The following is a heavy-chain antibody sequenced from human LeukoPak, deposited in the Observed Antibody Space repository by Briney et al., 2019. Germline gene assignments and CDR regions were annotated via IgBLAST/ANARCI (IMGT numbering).Heavy chain of an antibody. CDR2: ISTNSRST. CDR3: AKDPFVFESASYLIDY. J-gene: IGHJ4*02. Sequence: PGGSLRVSYAASGFTFSSYAMSWVRQAPGKGLEWISGISTNSRSTYYADSVKGRFTISRDNSKNTLYLQMNSLRAEDTAVYYCAKDPFVFESASYLIDYWGQGTLVTVSS. D-gene: IGHD3-10*01. CDR1: GFTFSSYA. V-gene: IGHV3-23*01.